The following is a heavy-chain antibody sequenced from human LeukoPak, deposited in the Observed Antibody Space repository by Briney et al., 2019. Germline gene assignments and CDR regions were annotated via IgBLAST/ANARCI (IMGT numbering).Heavy chain of an antibody. CDR2: ISYDGSNK. CDR3: ARDLSGSYAHGVSRGDYYGMDV. D-gene: IGHD6-19*01. V-gene: IGHV3-30-3*01. Sequence: PGRSLRLSCAASGFTFSSYAMHWVRQAPGKGLEWVAVISYDGSNKYYADSVKGRFTISRDNSKNTLYLQMNSLRAEDTAVYYCARDLSGSYAHGVSRGDYYGMDVWGQGTTVTVSS. J-gene: IGHJ6*02. CDR1: GFTFSSYA.